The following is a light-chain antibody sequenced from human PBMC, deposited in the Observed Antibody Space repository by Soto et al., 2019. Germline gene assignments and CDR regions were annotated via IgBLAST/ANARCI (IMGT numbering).Light chain of an antibody. V-gene: IGLV4-69*01. CDR3: QTWGTGTVV. CDR2: LNSDGSH. J-gene: IGLJ2*01. CDR1: SGHSRYA. Sequence: QLVLTQSPSASASLGASVKLTCTLSSGHSRYAIAWHQQQPEKGPRYLMKLNSDGSHRKGDGIPERFSGSSSGAERYLTISSLQSEDEADYYCQTWGTGTVVFGGGTKLTV.